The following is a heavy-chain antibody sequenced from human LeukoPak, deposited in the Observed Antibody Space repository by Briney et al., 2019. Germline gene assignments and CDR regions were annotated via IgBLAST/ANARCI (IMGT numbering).Heavy chain of an antibody. J-gene: IGHJ5*02. Sequence: GASVKVSCKASGYAFTGYYMHWVRQAPGQGLEWMGRINPNSGGTNYAQKFQGRVTMTRDTSISTAYMELSRLRSDDTAVYYCARDSYDFWSGYYQPWGPGTLATVSS. D-gene: IGHD3-3*01. CDR1: GYAFTGYY. CDR2: INPNSGGT. V-gene: IGHV1-2*06. CDR3: ARDSYDFWSGYYQP.